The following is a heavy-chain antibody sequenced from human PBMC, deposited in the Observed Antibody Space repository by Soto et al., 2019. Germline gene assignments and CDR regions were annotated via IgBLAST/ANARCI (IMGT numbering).Heavy chain of an antibody. D-gene: IGHD3-22*01. CDR2: IYSDGKT. J-gene: IGHJ4*02. Sequence: EVQLVETGGGLIQPGGSLRLSCAASGITVSTNYMSWVRQAPGKGLEWVSVIYSDGKTFYADSVKGRFTISRDNSQNSVSLQMNGLRADGTAVYYCARDGGGGYYDSSGYMAVWGQGTLVTVSS. CDR3: ARDGGGGYYDSSGYMAV. V-gene: IGHV3-53*02. CDR1: GITVSTNY.